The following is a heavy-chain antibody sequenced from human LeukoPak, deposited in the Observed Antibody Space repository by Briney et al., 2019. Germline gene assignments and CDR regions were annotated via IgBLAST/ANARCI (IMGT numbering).Heavy chain of an antibody. J-gene: IGHJ4*02. CDR2: ISMSSVYI. CDR1: GFTFSGYS. V-gene: IGHV3-21*01. CDR3: ARVMTGYSVLDY. D-gene: IGHD3-9*01. Sequence: AGGSLRLSCAASGFTFSGYSMSWVRQAPGKGLEWVSYISMSSVYIYYADSVKGRFTISRDNAKNSLYLQMNSLRAEDTAVYYCARVMTGYSVLDYWGQGTLVTVSS.